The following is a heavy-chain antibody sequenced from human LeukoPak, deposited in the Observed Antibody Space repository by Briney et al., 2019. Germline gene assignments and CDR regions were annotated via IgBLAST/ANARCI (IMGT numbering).Heavy chain of an antibody. D-gene: IGHD3-16*01. V-gene: IGHV3-23*01. CDR2: VSGSGAST. CDR3: ARGKRGHPSHAFDI. CDR1: GFTFSSYA. J-gene: IGHJ3*02. Sequence: PGGSLRLSCAASGFTFSSYAMSWVRQAPGKGLEWVSAVSGSGASTYYADSVKGRFTISRDNAKNSLYLQMNSLRAEDTAVYYCARGKRGHPSHAFDIWGQGTMVTVSS.